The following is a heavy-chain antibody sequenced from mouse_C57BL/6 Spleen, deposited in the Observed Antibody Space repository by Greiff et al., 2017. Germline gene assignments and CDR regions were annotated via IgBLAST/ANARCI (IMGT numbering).Heavy chain of an antibody. CDR3: ATGSSYLYYFDY. Sequence: QVHVKQSGPELVKPGASVKISCKASGYAFSSSWMNWVKQRPGKGLEWIGRIYPGDGDTNYNGKFKGKATLTADKSSSTAYMQLSSLTSEDSAVYFCATGSSYLYYFDYWGQGTTLTVSS. V-gene: IGHV1-82*01. J-gene: IGHJ2*01. CDR1: GYAFSSSW. CDR2: IYPGDGDT. D-gene: IGHD1-1*01.